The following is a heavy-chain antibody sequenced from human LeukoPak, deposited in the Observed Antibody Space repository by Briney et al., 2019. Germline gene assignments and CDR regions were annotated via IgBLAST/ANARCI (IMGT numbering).Heavy chain of an antibody. D-gene: IGHD5-18*01. CDR2: MNPNSGNA. CDR3: ARSYSYGSRNFDY. V-gene: IGHV1-8*01. CDR1: GYTFTSYD. J-gene: IGHJ4*02. Sequence: ASVKVSCKTSGYTFTSYDINWVRRATGQGLEWMGWMNPNSGNAGYIQKFQGRVTMTRNTSISTAYMELSSLRSEDTAVYYCARSYSYGSRNFDYWGRGTLVTVSS.